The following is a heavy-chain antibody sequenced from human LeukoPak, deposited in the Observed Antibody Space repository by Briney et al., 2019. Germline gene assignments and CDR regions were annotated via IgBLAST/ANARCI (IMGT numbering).Heavy chain of an antibody. CDR3: ARRLTMENWFDP. Sequence: SETLSLTCAVYGGSLSGYYWSWIRQPPGKGLEWIGSIYYSGSTYYNPSLKSRVTISVDTSKNQFSLKLSSVTAAGTAVYYCARRLTMENWFDPWGQGTLVTVSS. J-gene: IGHJ5*02. CDR2: IYYSGST. D-gene: IGHD3-3*01. V-gene: IGHV4-34*01. CDR1: GGSLSGYY.